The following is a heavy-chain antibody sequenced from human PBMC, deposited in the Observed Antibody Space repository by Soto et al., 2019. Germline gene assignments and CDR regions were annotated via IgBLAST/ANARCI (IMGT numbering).Heavy chain of an antibody. D-gene: IGHD3-3*01. J-gene: IGHJ5*02. V-gene: IGHV1-18*01. Sequence: ASVKVSCKASGYTFTSYCISWVRQAPGQGLEWMGWISAYNGNTNYAQKLQGRVTMTTDTSTSTAYMELRSLRSDDTAVYYCARNGAIPSEWLSREKANWFDPWGQGTLVTVSS. CDR3: ARNGAIPSEWLSREKANWFDP. CDR2: ISAYNGNT. CDR1: GYTFTSYC.